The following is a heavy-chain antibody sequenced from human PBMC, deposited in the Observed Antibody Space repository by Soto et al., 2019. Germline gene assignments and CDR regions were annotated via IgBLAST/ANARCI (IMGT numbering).Heavy chain of an antibody. V-gene: IGHV1-69*13. CDR3: ARGWRTSNWKKNYYYYGMDV. CDR2: IIPIFGTA. J-gene: IGHJ6*02. CDR1: GGTFSSYA. D-gene: IGHD1-20*01. Sequence: GASVKVSCKASGGTFSSYAISWVRQAPGQGLEWMGGIIPIFGTANYAQKFQGRVTITADESTSTAYMELSSLRSEDTAVYYCARGWRTSNWKKNYYYYGMDVWGQGTTVTVSS.